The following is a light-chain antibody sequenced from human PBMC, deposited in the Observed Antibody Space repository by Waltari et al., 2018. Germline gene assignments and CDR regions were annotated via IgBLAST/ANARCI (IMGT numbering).Light chain of an antibody. J-gene: IGKJ5*01. CDR3: QQYASPPIT. CDR1: QNVGKNY. V-gene: IGKV3-20*01. CDR2: GAS. Sequence: EILLTQSPGTLSLSPGERATLSCRASQNVGKNYLGWYQQRPGQPPRLPIFGASNRATGIPERLSGSGAGTDFTLTISRLESEDFAVYFCQQYASPPITFGQGTRLE.